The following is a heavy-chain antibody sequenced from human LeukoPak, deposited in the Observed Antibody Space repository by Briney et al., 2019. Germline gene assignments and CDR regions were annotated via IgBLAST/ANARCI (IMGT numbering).Heavy chain of an antibody. D-gene: IGHD2-2*01. CDR3: AKGRDKYQLLSKNWFDP. CDR1: GFTFDDYA. CDR2: ISWNSGSI. Sequence: GRSLRLTCAASGFTFDDYAMHWVRQAPGKGLEWVSGISWNSGSIGYADSVKGRFTISRDNAKNSLYLQMNSLRAEDTALYYCAKGRDKYQLLSKNWFDPWGQGTLVTVSS. J-gene: IGHJ5*02. V-gene: IGHV3-9*01.